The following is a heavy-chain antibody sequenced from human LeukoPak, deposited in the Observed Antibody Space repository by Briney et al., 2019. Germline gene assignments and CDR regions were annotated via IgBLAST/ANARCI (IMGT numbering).Heavy chain of an antibody. CDR1: GYSISSGYY. D-gene: IGHD6-13*01. CDR2: IYHSGNT. CDR3: ARDEYNSNWYLAD. J-gene: IGHJ4*02. Sequence: SETLSLTCSVSGYSISSGYYWGWIRQPPGKGLEWIGSIYHSGNTYYNPSLKSRVTMSVDTSKNQFSLKLSSVTAADTAVYYCARDEYNSNWYLADWGQGTLVTVSS. V-gene: IGHV4-38-2*02.